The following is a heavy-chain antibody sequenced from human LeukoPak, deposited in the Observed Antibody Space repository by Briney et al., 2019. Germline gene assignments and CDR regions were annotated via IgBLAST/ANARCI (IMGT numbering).Heavy chain of an antibody. V-gene: IGHV1-8*01. CDR3: ARERMIVVVKSRRGRDAFDI. J-gene: IGHJ3*02. Sequence: EASVKVSCKASGYTFTSYDINWVRQATGQGLEWMGWMNPNSGNTGYAQKFQGRVTMTRNTSISTAYMELSSLRSEDTAVYYCARERMIVVVKSRRGRDAFDIWGQGTMVTVSS. CDR2: MNPNSGNT. D-gene: IGHD3-22*01. CDR1: GYTFTSYD.